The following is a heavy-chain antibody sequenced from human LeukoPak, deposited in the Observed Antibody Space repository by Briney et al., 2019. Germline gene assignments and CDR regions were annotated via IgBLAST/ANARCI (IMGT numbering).Heavy chain of an antibody. CDR1: EFTFSSYG. V-gene: IGHV3-48*03. D-gene: IGHD5-18*01. CDR3: ARDRGIQLWNFDY. J-gene: IGHJ4*02. Sequence: GGSLRLSCAASEFTFSSYGMYWVRQAPGKGLEWVSYISSSGSTIYYADSVKGRFTISRDNAKNSLYLQMNSLRAEDTAVYYCARDRGIQLWNFDYWGQGTLVTVSS. CDR2: ISSSGSTI.